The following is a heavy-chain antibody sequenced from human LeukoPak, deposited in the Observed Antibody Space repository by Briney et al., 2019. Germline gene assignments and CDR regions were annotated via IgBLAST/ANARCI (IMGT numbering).Heavy chain of an antibody. CDR3: VRDGGVSGYDLLDY. CDR2: INQDGSKE. Sequence: PGGSLRLSCTASGFIFSNYWMTWVRQAPGKGLEWVAQINQDGSKEYYIDSVKARSSISRDNARNSLSLQMNSLRAEDTAVYYCVRDGGVSGYDLLDYWGQGTLVTVSS. V-gene: IGHV3-7*01. CDR1: GFIFSNYW. D-gene: IGHD5-12*01. J-gene: IGHJ4*02.